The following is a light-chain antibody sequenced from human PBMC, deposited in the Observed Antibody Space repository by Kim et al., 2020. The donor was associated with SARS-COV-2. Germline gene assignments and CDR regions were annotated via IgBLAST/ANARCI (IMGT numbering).Light chain of an antibody. CDR2: KDS. J-gene: IGLJ2*01. V-gene: IGLV3-25*03. CDR1: ALPKQY. CDR3: QSADSSGTYVV. Sequence: SYELTQPPSVSVSPGQTARITCSGDALPKQYAYWYQQKPGQAPVVVTYKDSEGPSGIPERFSGSSSGTTVTLTISGVQAEDEADYYCQSADSSGTYVVFGGGTQLTVL.